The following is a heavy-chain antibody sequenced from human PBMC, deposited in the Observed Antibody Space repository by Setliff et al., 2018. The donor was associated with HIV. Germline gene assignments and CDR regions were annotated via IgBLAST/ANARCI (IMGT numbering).Heavy chain of an antibody. CDR1: GGSISTYY. CDR2: IYYTGRT. J-gene: IGHJ5*02. V-gene: IGHV4-59*01. D-gene: IGHD3-3*01. Sequence: SETLSLTCTVSGGSISTYYWSWIRQAPGRGLEWIGYIYYTGRTNYNPFLKSRVTMSLDSSKKQFSLKLSSVTAADTAVYFCARDVGGFTVFAVPRGGFDPWGQGTLVTVSS. CDR3: ARDVGGFTVFAVPRGGFDP.